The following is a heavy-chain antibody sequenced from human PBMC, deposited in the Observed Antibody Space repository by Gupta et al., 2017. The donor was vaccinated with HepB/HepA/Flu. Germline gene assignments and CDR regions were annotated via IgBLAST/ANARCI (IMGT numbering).Heavy chain of an antibody. J-gene: IGHJ6*03. V-gene: IGHV3-23*01. CDR3: AKDLYFWSAMDV. CDR1: GFTFNGHA. Sequence: EIQLLESGGGLVQPGGSLRLSCEVSGFTFNGHAMCWVRQAPGKGLEWVSGIGTDLKTHYSESVRGRFTISRDNSKNTLYLQMNSLRAEDTAVYYCAKDLYFWSAMDVWGKGTTVTVSS. D-gene: IGHD3-3*01. CDR2: IGTDLKT.